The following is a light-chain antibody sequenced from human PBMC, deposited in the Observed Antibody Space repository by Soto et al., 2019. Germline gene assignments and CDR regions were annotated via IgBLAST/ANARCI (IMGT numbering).Light chain of an antibody. J-gene: IGLJ1*01. CDR2: LNSDGSH. V-gene: IGLV4-69*01. CDR3: QTWGTGIHYV. CDR1: RGHSSYA. Sequence: QSVLTQSPSASASLGASVKLTCTLSRGHSSYAIAWHQQQPEKGPRYLMKLNSDGSHSKGDGIPDRFSGSSSGAERYLTISSLQSEYEADYYCQTWGTGIHYVFGTGTLLTVL.